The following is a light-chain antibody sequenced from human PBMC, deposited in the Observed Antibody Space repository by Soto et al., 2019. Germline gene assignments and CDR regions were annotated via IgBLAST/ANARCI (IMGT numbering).Light chain of an antibody. Sequence: EIVLTQSPGTLSLSPGGRVTLSCRASQSVSRGYLAGYQQKPGQAPRLLIHGAISRATGIPDRFSGSGSGTDFTLTISRLEPEDFAMYFCQQYGSSPITFGQGARLEFK. V-gene: IGKV3-20*01. J-gene: IGKJ5*01. CDR2: GAI. CDR3: QQYGSSPIT. CDR1: QSVSRGY.